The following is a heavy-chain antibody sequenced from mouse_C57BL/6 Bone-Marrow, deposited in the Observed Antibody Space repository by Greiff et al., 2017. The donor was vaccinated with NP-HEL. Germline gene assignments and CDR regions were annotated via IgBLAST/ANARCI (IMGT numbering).Heavy chain of an antibody. D-gene: IGHD2-4*01. V-gene: IGHV1-5*01. Sequence: EVQLQQSGTVLARPGASVKMSCKTSGYTFTSYWMHWVKQRPGQGLEWIGAIYPGNSDTSYNQKFKGKAKLTAVTSASTAYMELSSLTNEDSAVYYCTRSRIYYDYDNYWGQGTTLTVSS. CDR2: IYPGNSDT. CDR3: TRSRIYYDYDNY. CDR1: GYTFTSYW. J-gene: IGHJ2*01.